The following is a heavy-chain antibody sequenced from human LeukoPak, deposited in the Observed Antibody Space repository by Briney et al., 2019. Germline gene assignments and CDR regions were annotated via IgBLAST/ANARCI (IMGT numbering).Heavy chain of an antibody. CDR2: IWFDGSNK. Sequence: GGSLRLSCAASGFTFSSSGMHWVRQAPGKGLEWVALIWFDGSNKFHADSVKGRFTISRDSSKNTLYLQMNSLRAEDTAVYYCARGIRPDFTMVRGVYYYYGMDVWGQGTTVTVSS. J-gene: IGHJ6*02. D-gene: IGHD3-10*01. CDR1: GFTFSSSG. CDR3: ARGIRPDFTMVRGVYYYYGMDV. V-gene: IGHV3-33*08.